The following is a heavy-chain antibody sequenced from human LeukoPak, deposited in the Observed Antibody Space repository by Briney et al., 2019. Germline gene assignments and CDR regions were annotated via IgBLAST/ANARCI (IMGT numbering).Heavy chain of an antibody. V-gene: IGHV4-38-2*02. CDR2: INHSGST. D-gene: IGHD1-26*01. CDR3: ARVDGVGASNWFDP. Sequence: SETLSLTCSVSGYSISSGYYWGWIRQPPGKGLEWIGEINHSGSTNYNPSLKSRVTISVDTSKNQFSLKLTSVTAADTAVYYCARVDGVGASNWFDPWGQGTLVTVSS. CDR1: GYSISSGYY. J-gene: IGHJ5*02.